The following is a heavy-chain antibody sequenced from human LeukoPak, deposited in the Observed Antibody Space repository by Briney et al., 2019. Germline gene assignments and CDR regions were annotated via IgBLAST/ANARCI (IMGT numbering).Heavy chain of an antibody. D-gene: IGHD3-16*01. Sequence: GGSLRLSCAASGFTFSSYGMHWVRQAPGKGLEWVAVISYDGSNKYYADSVKGRFTISRDNSENTLYLQMNSLRAEDTAVYYCAKGMREGGNWFDPWGQGTLVTVSS. CDR3: AKGMREGGNWFDP. V-gene: IGHV3-30*18. CDR1: GFTFSSYG. J-gene: IGHJ5*02. CDR2: ISYDGSNK.